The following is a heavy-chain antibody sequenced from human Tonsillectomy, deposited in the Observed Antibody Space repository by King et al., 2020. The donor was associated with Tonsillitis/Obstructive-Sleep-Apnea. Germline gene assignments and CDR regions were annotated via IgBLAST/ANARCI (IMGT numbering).Heavy chain of an antibody. Sequence: VQLVESGGGLVQPGGSLRLSCAASGFTFSDHYMDWVRQAPGKGLEWVGRTRNKANSYTTEYAASVKGRFTISRDDSKNSLYLQMNSLKTEETAVYYCARGGTTWGQGTLVTVSS. D-gene: IGHD1-1*01. V-gene: IGHV3-72*01. CDR2: TRNKANSYTT. CDR3: ARGGTT. J-gene: IGHJ4*02. CDR1: GFTFSDHY.